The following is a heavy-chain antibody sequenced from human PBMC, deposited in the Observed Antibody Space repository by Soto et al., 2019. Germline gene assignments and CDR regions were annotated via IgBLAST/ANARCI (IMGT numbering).Heavy chain of an antibody. CDR3: ARDRGVTYYYGSGSYPSNWFDP. J-gene: IGHJ5*02. CDR1: GGSVSSGSYY. CDR2: IYYSGST. Sequence: SETLSLTCTVSGGSVSSGSYYWSWIRQPPGKGLEWIGYIYYSGSTNYNPSLKSRVTISVDTSKNQFSPKLSSVTAADTAVYYCARDRGVTYYYGSGSYPSNWFDPWGQGTLVTVSS. D-gene: IGHD3-10*01. V-gene: IGHV4-61*01.